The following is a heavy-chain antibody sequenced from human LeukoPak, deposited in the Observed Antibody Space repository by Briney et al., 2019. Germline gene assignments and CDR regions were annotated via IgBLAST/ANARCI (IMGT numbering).Heavy chain of an antibody. J-gene: IGHJ4*02. D-gene: IGHD3-3*01. CDR2: INHSGST. CDR1: GGSFSGYY. V-gene: IGHV4-34*01. CDR3: ARTFRESYYDFWSGYSTLDY. Sequence: SETLSLTCAVYGGSFSGYYWSWIRQPPGKGLEWIGEINHSGSTNYNPSLKRRVTISVDTYKHQFSLKLSSVTAADTAVYYCARTFRESYYDFWSGYSTLDYWGQGTLVTVSS.